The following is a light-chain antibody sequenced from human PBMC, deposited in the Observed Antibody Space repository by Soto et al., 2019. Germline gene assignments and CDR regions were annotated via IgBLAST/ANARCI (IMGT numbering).Light chain of an antibody. J-gene: IGKJ1*01. V-gene: IGKV3-20*01. Sequence: EIVLTHSPGTLSLSPWERATLSFRASQTITNNYFAWYQQKPGQAPRLLIYGVFNRATDIPDRFSGSGSGTDFTLTISRLEPEDFAVYYCQQYGSSGTFGQGTKVDIK. CDR1: QTITNNY. CDR3: QQYGSSGT. CDR2: GVF.